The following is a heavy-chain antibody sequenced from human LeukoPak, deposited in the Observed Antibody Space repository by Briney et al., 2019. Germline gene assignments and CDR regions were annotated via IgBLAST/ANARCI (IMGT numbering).Heavy chain of an antibody. V-gene: IGHV3-11*01. D-gene: IGHD6-19*01. J-gene: IGHJ4*02. CDR1: GFTFSDYY. CDR3: ATSVAGLRYFDY. Sequence: PGGSLRLSCAASGFTFSDYYMSWIRQAPGKGLEWVSYISSSGSTIFYADSVKGRFTISRDNAKNSLYLQMNSLRAEDTAVYYCATSVAGLRYFDYGGQGTLVTVSS. CDR2: ISSSGSTI.